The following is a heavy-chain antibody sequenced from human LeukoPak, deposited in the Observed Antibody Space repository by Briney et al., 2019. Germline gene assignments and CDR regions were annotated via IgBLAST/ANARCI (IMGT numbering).Heavy chain of an antibody. CDR2: IYSDGSRT. CDR1: GFTFDDYG. D-gene: IGHD3-22*01. Sequence: GGSLRLSCAASGFTFDDYGMSWVRQGPGKGLVWVSRIYSDGSRTNYADSVKGRFTISGDNAKNTLYLQMNSLRADDTAVYYCARVGSSGYRFAAFDIWGQGTMVTVSS. CDR3: ARVGSSGYRFAAFDI. J-gene: IGHJ3*02. V-gene: IGHV3-74*01.